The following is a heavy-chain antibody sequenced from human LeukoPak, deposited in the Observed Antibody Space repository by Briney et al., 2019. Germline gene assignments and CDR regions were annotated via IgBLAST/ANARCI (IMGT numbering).Heavy chain of an antibody. CDR1: GGSLSSSSYY. J-gene: IGHJ4*02. CDR3: ARQGYYDSSGPLPDY. V-gene: IGHV4-39*01. CDR2: NYYSGST. Sequence: PSETLSLTCTVSGGSLSSSSYYWGWLRQPPGTGLEWIGSNYYSGSTYYNPSLKSRVTISVDTSKNQFSLKLSSVTAADTAVYYCARQGYYDSSGPLPDYGGQGTRVTVAS. D-gene: IGHD3-22*01.